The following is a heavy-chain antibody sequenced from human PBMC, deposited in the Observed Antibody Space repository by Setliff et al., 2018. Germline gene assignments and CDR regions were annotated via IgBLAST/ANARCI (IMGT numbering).Heavy chain of an antibody. Sequence: SETLSLTCAVYGASFSGNYWSWIRQPPGKGLEWIGEMNPSGSTNYNPSLKSRVTFSVDTSKNQFSLKLTSVTAADAALYYCAASRAYTGAVEEWFLPKTFDLWGQGSPVTVSS. J-gene: IGHJ4*02. CDR2: MNPSGST. CDR1: GASFSGNY. D-gene: IGHD3-10*01. CDR3: AASRAYTGAVEEWFLPKTFDL. V-gene: IGHV4-34*01.